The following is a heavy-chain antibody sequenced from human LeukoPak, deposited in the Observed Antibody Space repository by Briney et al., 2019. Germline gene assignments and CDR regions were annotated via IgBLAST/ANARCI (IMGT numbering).Heavy chain of an antibody. Sequence: ASVKVSCKASGYTFTNYYMHWVRQAPGQGLEWLGLITPSGDNTWYAQKFHRRVTMTRDLSTSTDYLELSSLIYDDTAVYYCARDNSVGDYAWWFDPWAREPYSPSPQ. CDR2: ITPSGDNT. V-gene: IGHV1-46*01. CDR3: ARDNSVGDYAWWFDP. CDR1: GYTFTNYY. D-gene: IGHD1-26*01. J-gene: IGHJ5*02.